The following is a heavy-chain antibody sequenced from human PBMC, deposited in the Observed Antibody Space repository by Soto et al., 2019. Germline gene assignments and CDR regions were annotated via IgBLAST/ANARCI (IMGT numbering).Heavy chain of an antibody. CDR1: GFTFSSYG. CDR3: AKDHGGSGMYGDY. Sequence: QVQLVESGGGVVQPGRSLRLSCAASGFTFSSYGMHWVRKAPGKGLEGLEVISYDGSNKYYADSVKGRFTISRDNSKNTLYMQMNSLRAEDTAVYYCAKDHGGSGMYGDYWGQGTMVTVSS. V-gene: IGHV3-30*18. CDR2: ISYDGSNK. J-gene: IGHJ4*02. D-gene: IGHD3-10*01.